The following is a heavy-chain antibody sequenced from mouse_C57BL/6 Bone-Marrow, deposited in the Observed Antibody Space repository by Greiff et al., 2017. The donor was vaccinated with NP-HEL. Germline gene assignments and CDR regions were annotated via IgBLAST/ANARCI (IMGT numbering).Heavy chain of an antibody. CDR2: INPNNGGT. CDR1: GYTFTDYY. V-gene: IGHV1-26*01. Sequence: EVQLQQSGPELVKPGASVKISCKASGYTFTDYYMNWVKQSHGKSLEWIGDINPNNGGTSYNQKFKGKATLTVDKSSSTAYMELRSLTSEDSAVYYCARSHYYWFAYWGQGTLVTVSA. CDR3: ARSHYYWFAY. J-gene: IGHJ3*01. D-gene: IGHD1-1*02.